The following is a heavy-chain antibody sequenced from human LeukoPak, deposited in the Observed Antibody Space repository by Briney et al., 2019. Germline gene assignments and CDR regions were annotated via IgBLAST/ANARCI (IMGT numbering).Heavy chain of an antibody. D-gene: IGHD2-15*01. J-gene: IGHJ5*02. CDR1: GGSFSGYH. Sequence: SETLSLTCAVYGGSFSGYHWSWIRQPPGKGLEWIGEINHSEGTNYNPSLKSRVTISVDTSKNQFSLKLTSVTAADTAVYYCARAYCSGGTCYSSRGMFDPWGQGTLVTVSS. CDR2: INHSEGT. CDR3: ARAYCSGGTCYSSRGMFDP. V-gene: IGHV4-34*01.